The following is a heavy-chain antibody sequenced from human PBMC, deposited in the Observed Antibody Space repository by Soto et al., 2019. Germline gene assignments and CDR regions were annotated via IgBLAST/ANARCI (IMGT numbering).Heavy chain of an antibody. CDR1: GFTFSSYG. J-gene: IGHJ4*02. CDR2: VSYDGSNQ. CDR3: AKALGELSPESYDH. D-gene: IGHD3-16*02. Sequence: QVQLVESGGGVVQPGRSLRLSCAASGFTFSSYGMQWVRQAPGKGLEWVAIVSYDGSNQYYADSVKGRFTISRDNSKNTLYLQMNSLRAEDTAVYYCAKALGELSPESYDHWGQGILVTVSS. V-gene: IGHV3-30*18.